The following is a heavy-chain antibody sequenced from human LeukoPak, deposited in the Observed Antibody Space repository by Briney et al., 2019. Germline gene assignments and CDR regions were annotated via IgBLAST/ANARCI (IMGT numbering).Heavy chain of an antibody. CDR1: GYTFTGYY. J-gene: IGHJ3*02. CDR2: INPNSGGT. CDR3: ARGRTTGTYDAFDI. D-gene: IGHD4-17*01. Sequence: ASVKVSCKASGYTFTGYYMHWVRQAPGQGLEWMGWINPNSGGTNYAQRLQGRVTMTRDTSISTAYRELSRLRAGDTAVYYCARGRTTGTYDAFDIWGQGTMVTVSS. V-gene: IGHV1-2*02.